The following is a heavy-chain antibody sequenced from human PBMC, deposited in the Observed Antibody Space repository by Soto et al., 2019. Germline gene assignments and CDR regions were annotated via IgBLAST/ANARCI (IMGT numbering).Heavy chain of an antibody. Sequence: SETLSLTCTVSGGSISSGGDYWSWIRQHPGKGLEWIRYIYYSGSTYYSPSLKSRVTISVDKSKNQFSLKLNSVTTADTAVYYCAINLTYYDFCSGHALVGWFDPWGQGPLVT. V-gene: IGHV4-31*03. CDR3: AINLTYYDFCSGHALVGWFDP. J-gene: IGHJ5*02. CDR2: IYYSGST. D-gene: IGHD3-3*01. CDR1: GGSISSGGDY.